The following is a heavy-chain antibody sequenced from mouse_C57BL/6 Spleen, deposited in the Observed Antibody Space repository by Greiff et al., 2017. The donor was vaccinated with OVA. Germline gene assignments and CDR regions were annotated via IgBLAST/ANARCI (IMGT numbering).Heavy chain of an antibody. Sequence: QVQLQQPGAELVKPGASVKMSCKASGYTFTSYWITWVKQRPGQGLEWIGDIYPGSGSTNYNEKFKSKATLTVDTSSSTAYMQLSSLTSEDSAVYYCARRKGGYDDPEFAYWGQGTLVTVSA. V-gene: IGHV1-55*01. J-gene: IGHJ3*01. D-gene: IGHD2-2*01. CDR2: IYPGSGST. CDR1: GYTFTSYW. CDR3: ARRKGGYDDPEFAY.